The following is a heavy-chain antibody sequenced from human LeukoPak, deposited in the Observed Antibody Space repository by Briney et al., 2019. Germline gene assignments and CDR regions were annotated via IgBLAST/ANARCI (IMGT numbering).Heavy chain of an antibody. CDR2: INHSGSS. CDR1: GFTFSSYW. J-gene: IGHJ4*02. V-gene: IGHV4-34*01. Sequence: GSLRLSCAASGFTFSSYWMTWVRQPPGKGLEWIGEINHSGSSNYNPSLKSRVTISLDTSKNQFSLNLSSVTAADTAVYYCAREGYCSGTSCYNFNYWGQGTPVTVSS. D-gene: IGHD2-2*02. CDR3: AREGYCSGTSCYNFNY.